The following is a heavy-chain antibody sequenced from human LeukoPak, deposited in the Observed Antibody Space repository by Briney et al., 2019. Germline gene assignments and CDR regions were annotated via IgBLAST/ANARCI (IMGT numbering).Heavy chain of an antibody. V-gene: IGHV3-23*01. CDR3: AKALPPARYKYYFDS. D-gene: IGHD3-16*02. Sequence: GGSLRLSCETSGFTSIKYAMIWVRQAPGKGLEWVSDISGSGRTTYYAVSAKGRFIISRDNSNNTVSLQMNSLRAEDTAVYFCAKALPPARYKYYFDSWGQGTLVTVSS. CDR2: ISGSGRTT. J-gene: IGHJ4*02. CDR1: GFTSIKYA.